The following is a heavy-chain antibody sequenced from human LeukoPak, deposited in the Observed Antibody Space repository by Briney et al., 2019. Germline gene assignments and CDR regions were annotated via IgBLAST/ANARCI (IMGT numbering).Heavy chain of an antibody. CDR3: AEGGRYSWVDY. J-gene: IGHJ4*02. CDR2: ISDSGGYT. V-gene: IGHV3-23*01. CDR1: GFTFSSYA. D-gene: IGHD5-18*01. Sequence: GGSLRLSCAASGFTFSSYAMSWVRQAPGKGLEWVSPISDSGGYTYYADSVKGRFTISRDNSMDTLFLQMNTLRAEDTAVYYCAEGGRYSWVDYWGQGTLVTVSS.